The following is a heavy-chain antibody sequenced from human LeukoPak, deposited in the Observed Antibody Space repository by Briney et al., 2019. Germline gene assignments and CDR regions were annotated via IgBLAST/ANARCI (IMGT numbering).Heavy chain of an antibody. Sequence: GGSLRLSCAASGFTFSSYSMNWVRQAPGKGLEWVSSISSSSSYIYYADSVKGRFTISRDNAKNSLYLQMNSLRAEDTAVYYCVGGEANCSGGSCQFPFDYWGQGTLVTVSS. V-gene: IGHV3-21*01. CDR2: ISSSSSYI. D-gene: IGHD2-15*01. J-gene: IGHJ4*02. CDR1: GFTFSSYS. CDR3: VGGEANCSGGSCQFPFDY.